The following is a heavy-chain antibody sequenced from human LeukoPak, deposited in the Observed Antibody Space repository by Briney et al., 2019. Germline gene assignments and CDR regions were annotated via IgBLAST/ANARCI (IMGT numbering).Heavy chain of an antibody. CDR2: IYTSGST. J-gene: IGHJ3*02. V-gene: IGHV4-4*07. Sequence: SETLSLTCTVSGGSISSYYWSWIRQPAGKGLEWIGRIYTSGSTNYNPSLKSRVTMSVDTSKNQFSLKLSSVTAADTAVYYCARRSYYHILTGYYGAFDIWGQGTMVTVSS. CDR1: GGSISSYY. D-gene: IGHD3-9*01. CDR3: ARRSYYHILTGYYGAFDI.